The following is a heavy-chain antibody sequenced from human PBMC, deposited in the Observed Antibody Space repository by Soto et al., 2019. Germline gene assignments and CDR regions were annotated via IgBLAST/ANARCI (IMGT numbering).Heavy chain of an antibody. CDR3: AKDAVPYNGVWEWFET. J-gene: IGHJ5*02. Sequence: QLLESGGGLVQPGGSLRVHCVASGFTFGDYAMSWVRQAPGKGLEWVSSIGGGGTDTYYAASVKGRFTISRDNSKSTLYLQMNNLRVEDTAVYYCAKDAVPYNGVWEWFETWGQGTLVTVSS. V-gene: IGHV3-23*01. CDR1: GFTFGDYA. CDR2: IGGGGTDT. D-gene: IGHD3-10*01.